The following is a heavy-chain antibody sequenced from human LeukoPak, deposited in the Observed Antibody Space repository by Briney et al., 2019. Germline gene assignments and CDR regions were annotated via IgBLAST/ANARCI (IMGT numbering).Heavy chain of an antibody. CDR2: IYYSGST. D-gene: IGHD3-3*01. Sequence: PSETLSLTCTVSGGSISSSSYYWGWIRQPPGKGREWIGSIYYSGSTYYNPSLKSRVTISVDTSKNQFSLKLSSVTAADTAVYYCASITIFGVALLFDPWGQGTLVTVSS. J-gene: IGHJ5*02. CDR1: GGSISSSSYY. V-gene: IGHV4-39*07. CDR3: ASITIFGVALLFDP.